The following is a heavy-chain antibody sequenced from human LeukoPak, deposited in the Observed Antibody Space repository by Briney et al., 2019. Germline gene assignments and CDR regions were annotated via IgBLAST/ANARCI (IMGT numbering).Heavy chain of an antibody. Sequence: AGGSLRLSCAASGFTFSSYSMNWVRQAPGKGLEWVSSISSSSSYIYYADSVKGRFTISRDNAKNSLYLQMNSLRAEDTAVYYCARGYSGWYEVAEYFQHWGQGTLVTVSS. J-gene: IGHJ1*01. CDR2: ISSSSSYI. CDR1: GFTFSSYS. D-gene: IGHD6-19*01. CDR3: ARGYSGWYEVAEYFQH. V-gene: IGHV3-21*01.